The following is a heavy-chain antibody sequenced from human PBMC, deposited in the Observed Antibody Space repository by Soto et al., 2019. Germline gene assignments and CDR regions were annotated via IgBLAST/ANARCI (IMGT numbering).Heavy chain of an antibody. CDR2: IIPIFGTA. D-gene: IGHD3-22*01. V-gene: IGHV1-69*13. CDR3: ASRYYYDSSGYSNYYYYGMDV. CDR1: GGTFSSYA. J-gene: IGHJ6*02. Sequence: SVKVSCKASGGTFSSYAISWVRQAPGQGLEWMGGIIPIFGTANYAQKFQGRVTITADESTSTAYMELSSLRSEDTAVYYCASRYYYDSSGYSNYYYYGMDVWGQGTTVTVSS.